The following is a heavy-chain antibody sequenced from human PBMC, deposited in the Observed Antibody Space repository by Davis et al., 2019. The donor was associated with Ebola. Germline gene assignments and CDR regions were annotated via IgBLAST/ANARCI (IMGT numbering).Heavy chain of an antibody. Sequence: GESLKISCAVSGLNVRNNYLNWVRQAPGKGLQWVSVIYADGSTYYADSVKGRFTISRDTSKNTMFLQMTGLRAEDTAIYYCARGGLLSALDLWGQGTMVSVSS. J-gene: IGHJ3*01. CDR2: IYADGST. CDR1: GLNVRNNY. D-gene: IGHD2-15*01. V-gene: IGHV3-53*01. CDR3: ARGGLLSALDL.